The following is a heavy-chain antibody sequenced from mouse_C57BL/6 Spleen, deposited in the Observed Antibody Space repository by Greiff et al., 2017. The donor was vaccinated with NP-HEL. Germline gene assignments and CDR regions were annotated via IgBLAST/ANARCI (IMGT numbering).Heavy chain of an antibody. CDR2: INPNNGGT. CDR3: ARGYYGNSHAMDY. Sequence: EVQLQQSGPELVKPGASVKMSCKASGYTFTDYNMHWVKQSHGKSLEWIGYINPNNGGTSYNQKFKGKATLTVNKSSSTAYMELRSLTSEDSAVYYCARGYYGNSHAMDYGGQGTSVTVSS. D-gene: IGHD2-1*01. J-gene: IGHJ4*01. CDR1: GYTFTDYN. V-gene: IGHV1-22*01.